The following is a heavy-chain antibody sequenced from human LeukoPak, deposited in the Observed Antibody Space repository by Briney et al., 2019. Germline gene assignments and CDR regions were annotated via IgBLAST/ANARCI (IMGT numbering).Heavy chain of an antibody. CDR1: GFTFSSYS. V-gene: IGHV3-48*01. CDR3: ARVFGTGGY. Sequence: GGSLRLSCAASGFTFSSYSMNWVRQAPGKGLEWVSYISSSSSTIYYADSVKGRFTISRDNAKNSLYLQMNSLRAADTAVYYCARVFGTGGYWGQGTLSPSPQ. D-gene: IGHD3/OR15-3a*01. CDR2: ISSSSSTI. J-gene: IGHJ4*02.